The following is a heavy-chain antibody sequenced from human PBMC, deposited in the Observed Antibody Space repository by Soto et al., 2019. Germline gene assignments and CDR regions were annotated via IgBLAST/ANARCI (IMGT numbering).Heavy chain of an antibody. Sequence: QITLKESGPTLVKPTQTLTLTCTFSAFSLSTGGVGVGWIRQPPGKALEWLALIYWDDDKRYSPSLRSRLTIPKDTSKNQVVLTMTNMDPVDPATYYCIQSRCGGDCLQSYASYYYYGMDVWGQGTTVTVSS. V-gene: IGHV2-5*02. CDR1: AFSLSTGGVG. J-gene: IGHJ6*02. CDR2: IYWDDDK. CDR3: IQSRCGGDCLQSYASYYYYGMDV. D-gene: IGHD2-21*02.